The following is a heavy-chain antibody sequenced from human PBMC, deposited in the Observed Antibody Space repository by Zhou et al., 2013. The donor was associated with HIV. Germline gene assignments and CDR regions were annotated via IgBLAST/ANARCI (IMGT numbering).Heavy chain of an antibody. D-gene: IGHD2-15*01. CDR3: ARGSSKGIVVVVAVDAFDI. Sequence: QVQLVQSGAEVKKPGSSVKVSCKASGGTFSSYAISWVRQAPGQGLEWMGRIIPILGIANYAQKFQGRVTITADKSTSTAYMELSSLRSEDTAVYYCARGSSKGIVVVVAVDAFDIWGQGDNGSPSLQ. CDR1: GGTFSSYA. V-gene: IGHV1-69*04. CDR2: IIPILGIA. J-gene: IGHJ3*02.